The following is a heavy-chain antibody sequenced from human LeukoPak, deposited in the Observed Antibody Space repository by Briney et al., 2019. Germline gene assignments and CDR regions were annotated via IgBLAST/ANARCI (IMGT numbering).Heavy chain of an antibody. J-gene: IGHJ4*02. CDR3: ARDSGVRDSIDY. CDR1: GFTFSSYS. CDR2: ISSSSSHI. V-gene: IGHV3-21*01. Sequence: KSGGSLRLSCAASGFTFSSYSMNWVRQAPGKGLEWVSSISSSSSHISYADSVKGRCTISRDNAKSSLYLQMNSLRAEDTAVYYCARDSGVRDSIDYWGQGTLVTVSS. D-gene: IGHD3-10*01.